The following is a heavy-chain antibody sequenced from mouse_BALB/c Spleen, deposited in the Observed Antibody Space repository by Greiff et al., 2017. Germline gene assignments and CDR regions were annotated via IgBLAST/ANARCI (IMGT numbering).Heavy chain of an antibody. Sequence: EVMLVESGGGLVKPGGSLKLSCAASGFTFSDYYMYWVRQTPEKRLEWVATISDGGSYTYYPDSVKGRFTISRDNAKNNLYLQMSSLKSEDTAMYYCARDYYRYDYAMDYWGQGTSVTVSS. V-gene: IGHV5-4*02. D-gene: IGHD2-14*01. J-gene: IGHJ4*01. CDR2: ISDGGSYT. CDR1: GFTFSDYY. CDR3: ARDYYRYDYAMDY.